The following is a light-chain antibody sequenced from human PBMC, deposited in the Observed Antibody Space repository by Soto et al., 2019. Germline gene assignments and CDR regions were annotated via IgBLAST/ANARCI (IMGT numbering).Light chain of an antibody. CDR3: QQYYNTPLT. V-gene: IGKV4-1*01. Sequence: DIVMTQSPDSLAVSLGERATINCKSSQSVLYSSNNKNYLAWYQQTPGQPPKLLIYWASTRESGVPDRFSGSGSGTDFTLTISSLQAEDAAVYYCQQYYNTPLTFGGGTKVDIK. CDR1: QSVLYSSNNKNY. CDR2: WAS. J-gene: IGKJ4*01.